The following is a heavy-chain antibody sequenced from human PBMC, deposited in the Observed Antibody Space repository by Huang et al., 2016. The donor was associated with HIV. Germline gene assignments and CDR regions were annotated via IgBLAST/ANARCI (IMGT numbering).Heavy chain of an antibody. Sequence: QVQLVQSGPDVRKPGASVKVSCKASGYTFTNYGISWVRQAPGQGLEWLGWISAYNGDTNYAQNFQGRVTLTTDTSTTTAYMELRSLRSDDTAVYYCVKDQGSYYDSSAVEAGGNWGQGTLVTVSS. V-gene: IGHV1-18*04. CDR2: ISAYNGDT. J-gene: IGHJ4*02. CDR1: GYTFTNYG. D-gene: IGHD3-22*01. CDR3: VKDQGSYYDSSAVEAGGN.